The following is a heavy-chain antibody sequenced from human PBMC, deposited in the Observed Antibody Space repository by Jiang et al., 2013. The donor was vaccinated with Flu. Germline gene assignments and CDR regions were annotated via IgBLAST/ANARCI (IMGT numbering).Heavy chain of an antibody. D-gene: IGHD3-10*01. Sequence: SRINSDGSSTSYADSVKGRFTISRDNAKNTLYLQMNSLRAEDTAVYYCARVDYGSGFAFDIWGQGTMVTVSS. V-gene: IGHV3-74*01. CDR3: ARVDYGSGFAFDI. CDR2: INSDGSST. J-gene: IGHJ3*02.